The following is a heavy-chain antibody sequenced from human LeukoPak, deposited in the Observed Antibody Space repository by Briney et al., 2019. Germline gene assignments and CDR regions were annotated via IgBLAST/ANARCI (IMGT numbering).Heavy chain of an antibody. Sequence: PSETLSLTCTVSGGSISSYYWSWTRQPPGKGLEWIGYIYYSGSTNYNPSLKSRVTISVDTSKNQFSLKLSSVTAADTAVYYCASIAAGRYFDLWGRGTLVTVSS. D-gene: IGHD6-13*01. CDR2: IYYSGST. CDR3: ASIAAGRYFDL. J-gene: IGHJ2*01. CDR1: GGSISSYY. V-gene: IGHV4-59*01.